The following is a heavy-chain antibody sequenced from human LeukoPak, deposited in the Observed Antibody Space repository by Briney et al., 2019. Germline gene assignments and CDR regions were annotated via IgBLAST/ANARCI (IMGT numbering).Heavy chain of an antibody. V-gene: IGHV1-2*02. Sequence: ASVKVSCKASGYTFTGYYMHWVRQAPGQGLEWMGWINPNSGGTNYAQKFQGRVTMTRDTSISTAYMELSRLRSDDTAVYYCARSGGSSWSKTEYYFDYWGQGTLVTVSS. J-gene: IGHJ4*02. CDR2: INPNSGGT. CDR3: ARSGGSSWSKTEYYFDY. CDR1: GYTFTGYY. D-gene: IGHD6-6*01.